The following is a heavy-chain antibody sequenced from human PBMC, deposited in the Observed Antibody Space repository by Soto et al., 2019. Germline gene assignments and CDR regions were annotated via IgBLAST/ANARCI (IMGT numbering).Heavy chain of an antibody. CDR3: ARHYYDSSGYYSPDAFDI. CDR2: IFYSGST. Sequence: SETLCLTCTVSGGYISSGYFYWSWIRKPPGKGLEWIGYIFYSGSTYYNPSLKSRVTISVDTSKNQFSLKLSSVTAADTAVYYCARHYYDSSGYYSPDAFDIWGQGTMVTVS. V-gene: IGHV4-30-4*01. CDR1: GGYISSGYFY. D-gene: IGHD3-22*01. J-gene: IGHJ3*02.